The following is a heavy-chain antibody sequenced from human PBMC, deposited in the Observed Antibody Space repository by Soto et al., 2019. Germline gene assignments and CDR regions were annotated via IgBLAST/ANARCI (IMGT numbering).Heavy chain of an antibody. Sequence: SETLFLTCTVSGGSISGYYWSWIRQSPGKGLECIGYIYPGGSTNYNPSLKSRVTTSVDTSKSQFSLKLSSVIAADTAVYYCARGIGDVHFDYWGQGTVVTVSS. CDR2: IYPGGST. V-gene: IGHV4-59*13. D-gene: IGHD3-16*01. J-gene: IGHJ4*02. CDR3: ARGIGDVHFDY. CDR1: GGSISGYY.